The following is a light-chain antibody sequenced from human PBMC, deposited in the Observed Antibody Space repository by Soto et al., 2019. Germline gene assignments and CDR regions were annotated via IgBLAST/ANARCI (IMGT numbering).Light chain of an antibody. V-gene: IGLV2-14*01. CDR3: SSYTSSSTLGYV. J-gene: IGLJ1*01. CDR1: SSDVGGYNY. Sequence: QSLLTQPASVSASPGHSITISCTGTSSDVGGYNYVSWDQQHPGKAPKLMIYDVSNRPSGVSNRFSGSKSGNTASLTISGLQAEDEADYYCSSYTSSSTLGYVFGTGTKVTVL. CDR2: DVS.